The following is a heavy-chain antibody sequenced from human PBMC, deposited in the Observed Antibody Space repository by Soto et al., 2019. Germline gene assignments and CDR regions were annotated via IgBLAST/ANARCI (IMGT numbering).Heavy chain of an antibody. V-gene: IGHV3-21*01. D-gene: IGHD4-17*01. CDR3: ARDPSTEMTTVDH. J-gene: IGHJ5*02. CDR2: ISSSSSYI. CDR1: GFTFSSYS. Sequence: EVQLVESGGGLVKPGGSLRLSCAASGFTFSSYSMNWVRQAPGKGLEWVSSISSSSSYIYYADSVKGRFTISRDNAKNSLYLQMNSLRAEDTAVYYCARDPSTEMTTVDHWGQGTLVTVSS.